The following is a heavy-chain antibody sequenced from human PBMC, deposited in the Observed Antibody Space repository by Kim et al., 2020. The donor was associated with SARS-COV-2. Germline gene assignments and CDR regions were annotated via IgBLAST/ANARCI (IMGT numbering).Heavy chain of an antibody. CDR3: ARGRDSAFDV. CDR2: TSYTSRWVN. V-gene: IGHV6-1*01. CDR1: GDSVTSHGVA. Sequence: SQTLSLTCAISGDSVTSHGVAWTWLRQSPSRGLEWLGRTSYTSRWVNEYAPTVKSRITINADTSKNQFSLQLNSVTPDDTAVYYCARGRDSAFDVWGQGTVVTGSS. J-gene: IGHJ3*01.